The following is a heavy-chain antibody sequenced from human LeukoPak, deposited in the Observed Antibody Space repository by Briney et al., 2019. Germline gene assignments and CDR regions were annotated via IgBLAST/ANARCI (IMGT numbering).Heavy chain of an antibody. V-gene: IGHV4-59*08. D-gene: IGHD3-22*01. CDR3: ARHKGGSSGYYFDY. CDR1: GGSISRDY. CDR2: IYYTGST. Sequence: SETLSLTCTVSGGSISRDYWSWIRQPPGKGLEWIGYIYYTGSTNYNPSLKSRVTISVDTSKNQFSLKLSSVTAADTAVYYCARHKGGSSGYYFDYWGQGTLVTVSS. J-gene: IGHJ4*02.